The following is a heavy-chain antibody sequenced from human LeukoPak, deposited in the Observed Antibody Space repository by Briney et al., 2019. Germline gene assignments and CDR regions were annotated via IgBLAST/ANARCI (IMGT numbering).Heavy chain of an antibody. Sequence: SETLYLTCTVSGGSISSSSYYWGWIRQPPGKGLEWIGSIYYSGSTYYNPSLKSRVTISVDTSKNQFSLKLSSVTAADTAVYYCARRVETSLLWFGELYSWFDPWGQGTLVTVSS. CDR1: GGSISSSSYY. J-gene: IGHJ5*02. D-gene: IGHD3-10*01. V-gene: IGHV4-39*01. CDR3: ARRVETSLLWFGELYSWFDP. CDR2: IYYSGST.